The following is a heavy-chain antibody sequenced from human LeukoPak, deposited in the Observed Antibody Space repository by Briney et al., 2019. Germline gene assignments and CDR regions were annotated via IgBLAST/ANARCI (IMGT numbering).Heavy chain of an antibody. CDR3: ARDYIVETGVVGFDM. V-gene: IGHV4-4*07. CDR1: GDSIGTYF. D-gene: IGHD2-8*02. CDR2: VYDGGRT. Sequence: PSETLSLTCTVSGDSIGTYFWNWIRQSAGEGLEWIGHVYDGGRTNYNPSLKGRVTISVATSRNLFSLRLSSVTAADTAVYYCARDYIVETGVVGFDMWGQGTMVTVSS. J-gene: IGHJ3*02.